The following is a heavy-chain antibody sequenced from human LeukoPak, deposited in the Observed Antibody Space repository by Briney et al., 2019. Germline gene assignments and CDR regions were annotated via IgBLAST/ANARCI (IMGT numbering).Heavy chain of an antibody. J-gene: IGHJ4*02. Sequence: GGSLRLSCAASGFTFSSYWMNWARQAPRKGLEWVSVIYSGGSTYYADSVKGRFTISRDNSKNTLYLRLNSLRVEDTAVYFCAREQSNYAYFDYWGQGTLVTVSS. CDR1: GFTFSSYW. V-gene: IGHV3-53*01. CDR2: IYSGGST. D-gene: IGHD4-11*01. CDR3: AREQSNYAYFDY.